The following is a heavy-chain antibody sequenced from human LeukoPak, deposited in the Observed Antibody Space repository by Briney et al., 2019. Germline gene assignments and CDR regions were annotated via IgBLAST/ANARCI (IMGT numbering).Heavy chain of an antibody. CDR2: IYYSGST. J-gene: IGHJ5*02. D-gene: IGHD3-22*01. CDR1: GGSISSYY. V-gene: IGHV4-59*12. Sequence: SETLSLTCTVSGGSISSYYWSWIRQPPGKGLEWIGYIYYSGSTNYNPSLKSRVTMSVDTSKNQFSLKLSSVTAADTAVYYCARDGFRRRYYDSRQNWFDPWGQGTLVTVSS. CDR3: ARDGFRRRYYDSRQNWFDP.